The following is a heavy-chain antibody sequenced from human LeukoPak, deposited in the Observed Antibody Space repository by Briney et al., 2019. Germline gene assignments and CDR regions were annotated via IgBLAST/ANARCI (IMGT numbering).Heavy chain of an antibody. CDR3: AKDSGVLRHFDWLSYFDY. D-gene: IGHD3-9*01. J-gene: IGHJ4*02. CDR1: GFTFSSYA. CDR2: FSTSTTRT. V-gene: IGHV3-23*01. Sequence: GGSLRLSCAASGFTFSSYAMSWVRQAPGKGLEWVSTFSTSTTRTYYADSVKGRFTISRDNSKRTLYLQMNSLRAEDTAVYYCAKDSGVLRHFDWLSYFDYWGQGTLVTVSS.